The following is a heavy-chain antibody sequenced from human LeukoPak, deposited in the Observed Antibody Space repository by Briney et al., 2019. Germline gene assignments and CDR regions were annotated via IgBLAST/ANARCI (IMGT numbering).Heavy chain of an antibody. Sequence: SETLSLTCAVYGGSFSGYYWSWIRQPPGKGLEWIGEINHSGSTNYNPSLKSRVTISVDTSKNQFSLKLSSVTAADTAVYYCARGSRVTIFGVVIAKPGTFDYWGQGTLVTVSS. CDR1: GGSFSGYY. CDR2: INHSGST. V-gene: IGHV4-34*01. J-gene: IGHJ4*02. CDR3: ARGSRVTIFGVVIAKPGTFDY. D-gene: IGHD3-3*01.